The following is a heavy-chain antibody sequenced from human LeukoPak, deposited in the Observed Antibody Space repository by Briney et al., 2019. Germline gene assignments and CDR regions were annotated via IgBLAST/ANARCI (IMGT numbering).Heavy chain of an antibody. D-gene: IGHD4-17*01. Sequence: SETLSLTCTVSGGSVSSGSYYWSWIRQPPGKGLEWIGYIYYSGSTNYNPSLKSRVTISVDTSKNQLSLKLSSVTAADTAVYYCAREFLFPTVTNVGNWFDPWGQGTLVTVSS. CDR2: IYYSGST. CDR1: GGSVSSGSYY. V-gene: IGHV4-61*01. CDR3: AREFLFPTVTNVGNWFDP. J-gene: IGHJ5*02.